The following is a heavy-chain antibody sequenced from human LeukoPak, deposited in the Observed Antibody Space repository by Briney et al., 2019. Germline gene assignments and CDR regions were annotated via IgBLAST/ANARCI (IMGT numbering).Heavy chain of an antibody. D-gene: IGHD3-22*01. V-gene: IGHV1-69*04. CDR3: ARQGYYYDRSDAFGI. Sequence: ASVKVSCKASGGTFSSYAISWVRQAPGQGLEWMGRIIPIFAIANYAQKFQGRVTINADKSTSTAYMELSSLRSEDTAVYFCARQGYYYDRSDAFGIWGQGTMVTVSS. J-gene: IGHJ3*02. CDR2: IIPIFAIA. CDR1: GGTFSSYA.